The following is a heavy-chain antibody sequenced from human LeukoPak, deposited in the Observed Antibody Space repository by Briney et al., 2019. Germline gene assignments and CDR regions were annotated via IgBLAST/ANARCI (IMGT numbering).Heavy chain of an antibody. J-gene: IGHJ3*02. CDR3: ARVPRILWWWGGGAAFDI. CDR1: GGSISSGSYY. Sequence: SETLSLTCTVAGGSISSGSYYWSWIRQPAGKGLEWIGRIYTSGSTNYNPSLKSRVTISVDTSKNQFPLKLSSVAAADTAVYYCARVPRILWWWGGGAAFDIWGQGTMVTVSS. D-gene: IGHD2-15*01. CDR2: IYTSGST. V-gene: IGHV4-61*02.